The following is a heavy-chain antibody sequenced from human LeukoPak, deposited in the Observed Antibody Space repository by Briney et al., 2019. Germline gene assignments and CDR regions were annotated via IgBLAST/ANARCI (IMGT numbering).Heavy chain of an antibody. J-gene: IGHJ4*02. CDR3: ARLDYSRVYVY. CDR2: IKKDGSEK. CDR1: GFTFSSYW. D-gene: IGHD4-11*01. V-gene: IGHV3-7*01. Sequence: EGSLRLSCAASGFTFSSYWMSWVRQAPGKGLEWVANIKKDGSEKYFVDSVKGRFTMSRDNAENSLSLQMSSLKAEDTAIYYCARLDYSRVYVYWGQGTLVTVSS.